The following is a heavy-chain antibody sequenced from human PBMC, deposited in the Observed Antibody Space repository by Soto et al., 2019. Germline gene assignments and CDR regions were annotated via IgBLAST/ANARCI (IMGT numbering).Heavy chain of an antibody. CDR3: ARDRRLGGSGWWFEP. CDR2: IASVGGTP. J-gene: IGHJ5*02. Sequence: QLVQSGAEARPPGSSVTVSCMAAGGTFSRYAFSWLRQAPGQGLEWMGGIASVGGTPNYARQFRDRVTIVADKITNTTYMELTSLRSEDTAVYFCARDRRLGGSGWWFEPWGHGTLVIVSS. D-gene: IGHD1-26*01. V-gene: IGHV1-69*06. CDR1: GGTFSRYA.